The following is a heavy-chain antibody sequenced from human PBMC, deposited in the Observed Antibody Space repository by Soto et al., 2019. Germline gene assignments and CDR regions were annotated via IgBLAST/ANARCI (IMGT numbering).Heavy chain of an antibody. D-gene: IGHD5-12*01. CDR3: AREGGYSGYDSYNYYYYMDV. J-gene: IGHJ6*03. V-gene: IGHV1-69*04. CDR1: GGTFSSYT. Sequence: GASVKVSCKASGGTFSSYTISWVRQAPGQGLEWMGRIIPILGIANYAQKFQGRVTITADKSTSTAYMELSSLRSEDTAVYYCAREGGYSGYDSYNYYYYMDVWGKGTTVTVSS. CDR2: IIPILGIA.